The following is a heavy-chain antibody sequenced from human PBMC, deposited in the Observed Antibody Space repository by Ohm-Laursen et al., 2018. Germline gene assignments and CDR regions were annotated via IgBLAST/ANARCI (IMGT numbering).Heavy chain of an antibody. D-gene: IGHD2/OR15-2a*01. J-gene: IGHJ3*02. CDR1: GFIFSNYW. CDR3: ARDPTFHAFDI. V-gene: IGHV3-7*01. CDR2: IRKDGGET. Sequence: GSLRLSCAASGFIFSNYWMTWVRQAPGKGLEWVANIRKDGGETYYVDSVKGRFTISRDSAKNSLYLQINSLKGEDTAVYFCARDPTFHAFDIWGQGTMVTVSS.